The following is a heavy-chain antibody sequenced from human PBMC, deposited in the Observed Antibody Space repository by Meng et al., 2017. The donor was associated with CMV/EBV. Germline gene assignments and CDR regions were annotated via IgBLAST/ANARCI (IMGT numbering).Heavy chain of an antibody. Sequence: GSLRLSCAASGFTFSSYAMSWVRQAPGKGLEWVSVIYSGGSSTYYVDSVKGRFTISRDNSKNTLYLQMNSLRAEDTAVYYCAKGGSSWYDPWGQGTLVTVSS. CDR3: AKGGSSWYDP. D-gene: IGHD6-13*01. V-gene: IGHV3-23*03. CDR2: IYSGGSST. J-gene: IGHJ5*02. CDR1: GFTFSSYA.